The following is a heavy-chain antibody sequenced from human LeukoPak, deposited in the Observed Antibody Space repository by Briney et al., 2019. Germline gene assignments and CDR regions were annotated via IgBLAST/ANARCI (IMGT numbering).Heavy chain of an antibody. J-gene: IGHJ3*02. V-gene: IGHV3-30*18. CDR3: AKDGGSSSGAFDI. CDR2: ISYDGSNK. CDR1: GFTFSSYG. D-gene: IGHD6-6*01. Sequence: GGSLRLSCAASGFTFSSYGMHWVRQAPGKGLEWVAVISYDGSNKYYADSVKGRFTISRDNSKNTLYLQMNSLRAEDTAVYYCAKDGGSSSGAFDIWGQGTMVTVSS.